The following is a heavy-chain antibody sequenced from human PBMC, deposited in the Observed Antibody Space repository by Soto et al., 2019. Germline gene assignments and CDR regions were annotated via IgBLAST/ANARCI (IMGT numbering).Heavy chain of an antibody. Sequence: SETLSLTCTVSGGSISSYYWSWIRQPPGKGLEWIGYIYYSGSTNYNPSLKSRVTISVDTSKNQFSLKLSSVTAADTAVYYCARTWIQELEGKSPYYYYGMDVWGQGTTVTVS. CDR3: ARTWIQELEGKSPYYYYGMDV. V-gene: IGHV4-59*01. CDR2: IYYSGST. J-gene: IGHJ6*02. CDR1: GGSISSYY. D-gene: IGHD5-18*01.